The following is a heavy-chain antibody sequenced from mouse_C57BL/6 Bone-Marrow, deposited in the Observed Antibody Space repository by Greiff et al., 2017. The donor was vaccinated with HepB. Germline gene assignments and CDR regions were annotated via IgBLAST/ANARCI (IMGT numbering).Heavy chain of an antibody. CDR2: ISGGGGNT. V-gene: IGHV5-9*01. Sequence: VMLVESGGGLVKPGGSLKLSCAASGFTFSSYTMSWVRQTPEKRLEWVATISGGGGNTYYPDSVKGRFTISRDNAKNTLYLQMSSLRSEDTALYYCARRNYYGLDYWGQGTTLTVSS. J-gene: IGHJ2*01. CDR1: GFTFSSYT. CDR3: ARRNYYGLDY. D-gene: IGHD1-1*01.